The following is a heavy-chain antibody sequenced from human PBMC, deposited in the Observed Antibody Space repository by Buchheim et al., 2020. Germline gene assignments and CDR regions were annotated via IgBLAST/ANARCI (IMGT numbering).Heavy chain of an antibody. CDR2: LYHSGIT. Sequence: QVQLQESGPGLVKPSETLSLTCDVSGGSITNSYWNWIRQPPGKGLEWIGYLYHSGITNYNPSLKGRVTISLGASRNQFSLKLTSVTAADTAIYYCARGEDYDIVGSSSFAYWGQGAL. J-gene: IGHJ4*02. V-gene: IGHV4-59*01. D-gene: IGHD2-21*01. CDR3: ARGEDYDIVGSSSFAY. CDR1: GGSITNSY.